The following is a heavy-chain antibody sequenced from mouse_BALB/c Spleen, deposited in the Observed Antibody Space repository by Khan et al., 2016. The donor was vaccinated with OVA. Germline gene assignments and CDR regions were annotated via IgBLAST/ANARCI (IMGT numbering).Heavy chain of an antibody. CDR1: GFAFSSYD. CDR2: ISTGGSYT. J-gene: IGHJ3*01. CDR3: TGPSYYTNPCFTN. D-gene: IGHD2-12*01. V-gene: IGHV5-9*02. Sequence: EVELVESGGGFVKPGGSLNLSCAASGFAFSSYDMSWVRQTPEKRLEWVATISTGGSYTYYPDSVKGRFTISRDISRNTLYLQMSSLRSEDTALFYATGPSYYTNPCFTNWGQGTLLTVSA.